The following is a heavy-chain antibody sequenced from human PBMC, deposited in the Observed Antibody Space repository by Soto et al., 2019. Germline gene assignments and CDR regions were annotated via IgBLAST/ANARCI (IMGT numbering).Heavy chain of an antibody. Sequence: GGSLRLSCVASGFTFSTYWMHWVRQAPRKGLVWVSRIKFDGSTTSYADSVKGRFTISRDNSKNTLYLQMNSLRAEDTAVYYCARELVGATPYYYYYYGMDVWGQGTTVTVSS. CDR1: GFTFSTYW. V-gene: IGHV3-74*01. D-gene: IGHD1-26*01. CDR3: ARELVGATPYYYYYYGMDV. CDR2: IKFDGSTT. J-gene: IGHJ6*02.